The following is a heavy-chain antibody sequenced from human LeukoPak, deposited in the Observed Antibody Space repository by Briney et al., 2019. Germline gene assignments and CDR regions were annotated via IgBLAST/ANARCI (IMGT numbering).Heavy chain of an antibody. CDR2: ISGYNGNT. CDR1: GYTFTSYG. Sequence: AASVKVSCKASGYTFTSYGISWVRQAPGQGLEWMGWISGYNGNTNYAQKLQGRVTMTTDTSTSTAYMELRSLRPDDTAVYYCASALRTGDNYFDYWGQGTLVTVSS. D-gene: IGHD1-1*01. CDR3: ASALRTGDNYFDY. J-gene: IGHJ4*02. V-gene: IGHV1-18*01.